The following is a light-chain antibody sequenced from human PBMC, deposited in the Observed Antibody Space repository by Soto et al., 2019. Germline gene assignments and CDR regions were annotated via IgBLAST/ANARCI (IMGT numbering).Light chain of an antibody. Sequence: QPVLTQSPSASASLGASVKLTCTLSSGHSSYAIAWHQQQPEKGPRYLMKLNSDGSHSKGDGIPDRLSGSSSGAERYLTISGIQTEDEADSDCQTWGTGIRVFGGGTKRTVL. CDR3: QTWGTGIRV. V-gene: IGLV4-69*01. CDR1: SGHSSYA. J-gene: IGLJ2*01. CDR2: LNSDGSH.